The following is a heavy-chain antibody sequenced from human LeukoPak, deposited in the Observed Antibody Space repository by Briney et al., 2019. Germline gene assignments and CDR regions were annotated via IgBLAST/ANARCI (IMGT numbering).Heavy chain of an antibody. J-gene: IGHJ4*02. CDR2: IGNDGRKT. V-gene: IGHV3-30*18. Sequence: GGSLRLSCAASGFTFSTYEMHWVRQAPGKGLEWVAVIGNDGRKTYYADSVKGRFTISRDNPKNTLYLQMNSLRAEDTAVYFCAKRGVVIRVILVGFHKEAYYFDSWGQGALVTVSS. CDR1: GFTFSTYE. D-gene: IGHD3-22*01. CDR3: AKRGVVIRVILVGFHKEAYYFDS.